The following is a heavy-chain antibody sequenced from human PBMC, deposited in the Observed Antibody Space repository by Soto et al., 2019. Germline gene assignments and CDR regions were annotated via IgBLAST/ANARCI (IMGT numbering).Heavy chain of an antibody. CDR3: ARDYYGSGSYYLFFDY. J-gene: IGHJ4*02. CDR2: INPSGGST. D-gene: IGHD3-10*01. CDR1: GYTFTSYY. Sequence: ASLKVYCKASGYTFTSYYMHWWRQAPGQGLEWMGIINPSGGSTSYAQKFQGRVTMTRDTSTSTVYMELSSLRSEDTAVYYCARDYYGSGSYYLFFDYWGQGTLVTVSS. V-gene: IGHV1-46*01.